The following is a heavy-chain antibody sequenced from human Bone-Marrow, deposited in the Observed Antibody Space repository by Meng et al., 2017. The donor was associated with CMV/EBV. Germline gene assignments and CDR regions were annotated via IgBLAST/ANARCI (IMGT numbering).Heavy chain of an antibody. Sequence: ASVKVSCKASGYTFTGYYMHWVRQAPGQGLEWMGWINPNSGGTNYAQKFQGRVTMTRDTSISTAYMELSRLRSDDTAVYYCARGKRMIRYFDWGFGWFDPWDQGTLVTVSS. CDR3: ARGKRMIRYFDWGFGWFDP. CDR2: INPNSGGT. D-gene: IGHD3-9*01. J-gene: IGHJ5*02. CDR1: GYTFTGYY. V-gene: IGHV1-2*02.